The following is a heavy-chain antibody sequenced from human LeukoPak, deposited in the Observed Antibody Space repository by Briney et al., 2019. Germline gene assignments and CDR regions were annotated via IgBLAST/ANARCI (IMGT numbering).Heavy chain of an antibody. CDR3: APRSISLQYYFDY. Sequence: GGSLRLSCAASGFTFNNFGIHWVRQAPGKGLEWVAFIGYDGSNKYYADSVKGRFTISRDNSKNTVYLQMNSLRGEDTAVYYCAPRSISLQYYFDYWGQGTLVTVSS. V-gene: IGHV3-30*02. D-gene: IGHD2-2*01. J-gene: IGHJ4*02. CDR1: GFTFNNFG. CDR2: IGYDGSNK.